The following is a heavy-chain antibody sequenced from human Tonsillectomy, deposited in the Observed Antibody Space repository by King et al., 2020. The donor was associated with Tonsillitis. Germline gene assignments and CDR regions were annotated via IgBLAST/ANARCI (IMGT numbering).Heavy chain of an antibody. CDR3: ARTTVVTPGVGMDV. CDR2: IYPSDSHT. J-gene: IGHJ6*02. D-gene: IGHD4-23*01. Sequence: LQLVQSGAEVKKPGESLKISCKGSGYSFTSYWIGWVRQMTGKGLEWMGIIYPSDSHTIYSPSFQGQVTMSVDKSIRTANLQWSSLKASDTAIYYCARTTVVTPGVGMDVWGQGTTVTVSS. CDR1: GYSFTSYW. V-gene: IGHV5-51*01.